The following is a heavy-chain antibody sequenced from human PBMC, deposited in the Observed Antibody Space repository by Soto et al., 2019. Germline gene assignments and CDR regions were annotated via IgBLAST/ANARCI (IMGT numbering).Heavy chain of an antibody. D-gene: IGHD2-21*01. V-gene: IGHV4-31*11. CDR2: IAYSGDT. Sequence: SDTLSLTCAVSVATTTGAHSTLFLIRKPPGKGLEWIGDIAYSGDTYYNPALRSRVNISAERSENKFSLTLNSATAADTAVYFGARDCERSAIGPWGQVIAVTVAS. J-gene: IGHJ5*02. CDR1: VATTTGAHST. CDR3: ARDCERSAIGP.